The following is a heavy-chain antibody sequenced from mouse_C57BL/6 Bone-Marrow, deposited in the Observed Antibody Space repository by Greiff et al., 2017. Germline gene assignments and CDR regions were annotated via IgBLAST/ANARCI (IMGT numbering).Heavy chain of an antibody. D-gene: IGHD1-1*01. CDR2: IDPSDSYT. Sequence: QVHVKQPGAELVMPGASVKLSCKASGYTFTSYWMHWVKQRPGQGLEWIGEIDPSDSYTNYNQKFKGKSTLTVDKSSSTAYMQLSSLTSEDSAVYYCARGAVPYYFDYWGQGTTLTVSS. CDR1: GYTFTSYW. J-gene: IGHJ2*01. V-gene: IGHV1-69*01. CDR3: ARGAVPYYFDY.